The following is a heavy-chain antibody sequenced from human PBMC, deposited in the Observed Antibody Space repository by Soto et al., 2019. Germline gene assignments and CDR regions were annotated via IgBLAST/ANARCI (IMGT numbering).Heavy chain of an antibody. Sequence: QVQLVQSGAEVKKPGSSVKVSCKASGGTFSSYTISWVRQAPGQGLEWMGRIIPILGIANYAQKFQGRVTITADKSTSTAYMELSSLRSEDTAVYYCAREDVMVRGVIITPSWFDPWGQGTLVTVSS. D-gene: IGHD3-10*01. CDR3: AREDVMVRGVIITPSWFDP. J-gene: IGHJ5*02. CDR1: GGTFSSYT. V-gene: IGHV1-69*08. CDR2: IIPILGIA.